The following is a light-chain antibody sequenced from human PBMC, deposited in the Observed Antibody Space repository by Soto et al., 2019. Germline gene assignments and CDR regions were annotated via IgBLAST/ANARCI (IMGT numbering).Light chain of an antibody. V-gene: IGKV3-20*01. CDR3: QQYGSSPPYT. CDR2: GSS. CDR1: ENVSNNY. J-gene: IGKJ2*01. Sequence: EVVLTQSPGTLSLSPGERATLSCRASENVSNNYLAWYQQKPGQAPRLLIFGSSDRAAGIPDRFSGSGSGPDFTLTISRLEPEDVAVYYCQQYGSSPPYTFGQGTKLEIK.